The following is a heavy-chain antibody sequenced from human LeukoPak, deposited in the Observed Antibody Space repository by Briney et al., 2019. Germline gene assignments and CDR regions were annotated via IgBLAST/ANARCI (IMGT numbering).Heavy chain of an antibody. D-gene: IGHD6-13*01. CDR1: GFTFSSYA. Sequence: PGGSLRLSCAASGFTFSSYAMSWVRQAPGKGLEWVSSVSGSGGSTYYADSVKGRFTISRDNSKSTLFLQMNSLRAEDTAVYYCAKDYAAAGIFDYWGQGTLVTVSS. V-gene: IGHV3-23*01. CDR2: VSGSGGST. CDR3: AKDYAAAGIFDY. J-gene: IGHJ4*02.